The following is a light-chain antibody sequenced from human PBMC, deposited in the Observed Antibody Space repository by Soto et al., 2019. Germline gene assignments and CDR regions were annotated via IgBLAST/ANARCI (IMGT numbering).Light chain of an antibody. CDR2: KDS. CDR3: QSADSSGTYYV. Sequence: ELTQPPSVSVSPGQTARITCSGDALPKQYAYWYQQKPGQAPVLVIYKDSERPSGIPERFSGSSSGTTVTLTISGVQAEDEADYYCQSADSSGTYYVFGTGTKVTVL. J-gene: IGLJ1*01. V-gene: IGLV3-25*02. CDR1: ALPKQY.